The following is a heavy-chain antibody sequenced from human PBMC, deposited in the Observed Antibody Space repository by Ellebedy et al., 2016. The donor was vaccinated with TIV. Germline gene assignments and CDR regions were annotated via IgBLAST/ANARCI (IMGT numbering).Heavy chain of an antibody. Sequence: PGGSLRLSCAASGFTFSTSTMGWVRQAPGKGLEWVSSISASGRITDYADSVKGRFTISRANAKRTLYLQMNSLRAEDTAVYYCARDPYNWNGPFDYWGQGTLVTVSS. J-gene: IGHJ4*02. CDR2: ISASGRIT. CDR3: ARDPYNWNGPFDY. CDR1: GFTFSTST. D-gene: IGHD1-20*01. V-gene: IGHV3-23*01.